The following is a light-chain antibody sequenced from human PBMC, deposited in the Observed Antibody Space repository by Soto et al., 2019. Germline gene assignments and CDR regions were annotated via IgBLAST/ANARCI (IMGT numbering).Light chain of an antibody. CDR3: CSYAGSSTHVV. J-gene: IGLJ2*01. Sequence: QSALTQPASGSGSPGQSITISCTGTSSDVGSYNLVSWYQQHPGKAPKLMIYEGSKRPSGVSNRFSGSKSGNTASLTISGLQAEDEADYYCCSYAGSSTHVVFGGWTKVTVL. V-gene: IGLV2-23*01. CDR1: SSDVGSYNL. CDR2: EGS.